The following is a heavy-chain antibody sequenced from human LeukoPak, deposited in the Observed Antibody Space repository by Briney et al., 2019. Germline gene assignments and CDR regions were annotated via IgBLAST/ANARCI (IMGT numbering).Heavy chain of an antibody. CDR1: GFTFSSYE. J-gene: IGHJ4*02. V-gene: IGHV3-48*03. CDR2: ISSSGSTI. CDR3: ARAAQGYSYFY. Sequence: GGSLRLSCAASGFTFSSYEMNWVRQAPGKGLEWVSYISSSGSTIYYADSVKGRFTISRDNAKNSLYLQMNSLRAEDTAVYYCARAAQGYSYFYWGQGTLVTVSS. D-gene: IGHD5-18*01.